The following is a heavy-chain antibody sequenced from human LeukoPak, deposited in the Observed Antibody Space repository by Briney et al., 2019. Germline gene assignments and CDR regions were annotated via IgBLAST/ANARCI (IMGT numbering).Heavy chain of an antibody. V-gene: IGHV4-31*03. CDR2: IYYSGST. D-gene: IGHD5-18*01. J-gene: IGHJ6*03. CDR3: ARGASDTAMVVYYYYYMDV. Sequence: SETLSLTCTVSGGSISSGGYYWSWIRQHPGKGLEWIGYIYYSGSTYYNPSLKSRVTISVDTSKNQFSLKLSSVTAADTAVYYCARGASDTAMVVYYYYYMDVWGKGTTVTVSS. CDR1: GGSISSGGYY.